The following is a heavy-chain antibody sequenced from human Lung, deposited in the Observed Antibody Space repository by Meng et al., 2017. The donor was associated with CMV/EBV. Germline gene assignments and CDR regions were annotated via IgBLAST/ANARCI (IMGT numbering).Heavy chain of an antibody. V-gene: IGHV4-38-2*02. Sequence: SETLSLTCTVSGDSISSGYYWGWIRQPPGKGLEWLGTIYQNGATYYNPSLRGRVTISVDTSKNQFSLGLTSVTAADTAVYYCARDLQRWLQSGAFDYWGQGTLVTGSS. CDR1: GDSISSGYY. CDR2: IYQNGAT. CDR3: ARDLQRWLQSGAFDY. D-gene: IGHD5-24*01. J-gene: IGHJ4*02.